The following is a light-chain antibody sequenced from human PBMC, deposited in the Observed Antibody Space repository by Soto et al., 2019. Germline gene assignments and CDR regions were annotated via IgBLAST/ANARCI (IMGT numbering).Light chain of an antibody. CDR2: QVS. CDR3: SSYSSSSTFYV. Sequence: QSALTKPASVSGSPGQSITISCTGTSSDIGGFYYVSWYQHHPGKDPKLMIYQVSNRPSGVSNRFSGSKSGNTASLTISGLQAEDEADYFCSSYSSSSTFYVFGAGTRSPS. V-gene: IGLV2-14*01. CDR1: SSDIGGFYY. J-gene: IGLJ1*01.